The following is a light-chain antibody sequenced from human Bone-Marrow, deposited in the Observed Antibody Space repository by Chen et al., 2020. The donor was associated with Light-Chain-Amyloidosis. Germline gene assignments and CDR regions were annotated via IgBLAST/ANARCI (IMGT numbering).Light chain of an antibody. CDR2: RDT. J-gene: IGLJ2*01. Sequence: YELTQPPSVSVSPGQTARITCSGDDLPTKYAYWYQQKPGQAPVLVIHRDTERPSGISERFSGSSSWTTATLTISGVQAEDEADYHCQSADSSGTYEVIFGGGTNLTVL. CDR3: QSADSSGTYEVI. CDR1: DLPTKY. V-gene: IGLV3-25*03.